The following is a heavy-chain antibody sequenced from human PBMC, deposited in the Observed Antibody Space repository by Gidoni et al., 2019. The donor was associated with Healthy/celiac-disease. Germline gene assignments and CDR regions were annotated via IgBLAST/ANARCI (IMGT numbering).Heavy chain of an antibody. D-gene: IGHD3-9*01. CDR1: GFTFDDYA. Sequence: EVQLVESGGGLVQPGRSLRLSCAASGFTFDDYAMHWVRQAPGKGLEWVSGISWNSGSIGYADSVKGRFTISRDNAKNSLYLQMNSLRAEDTALYYCAKELTGYSMDYWGQGTLVTVSS. CDR2: ISWNSGSI. J-gene: IGHJ4*02. CDR3: AKELTGYSMDY. V-gene: IGHV3-9*01.